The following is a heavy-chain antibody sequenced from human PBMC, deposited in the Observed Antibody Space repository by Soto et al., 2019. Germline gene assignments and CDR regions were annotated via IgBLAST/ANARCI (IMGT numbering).Heavy chain of an antibody. V-gene: IGHV4-34*01. Sequence: SETLSLTCAVYGGSVSGYYWSWIRQPPGKGLEWIGGINHSGSTNYNPSLTSRVTISVDKSKNHFSLKLTSVTAADTAGYYCGAVHFCSCLWTHTRLDSWGQGTLVA. CDR3: GAVHFCSCLWTHTRLDS. J-gene: IGHJ4*02. CDR2: INHSGST. CDR1: GGSVSGYY. D-gene: IGHD3-3*02.